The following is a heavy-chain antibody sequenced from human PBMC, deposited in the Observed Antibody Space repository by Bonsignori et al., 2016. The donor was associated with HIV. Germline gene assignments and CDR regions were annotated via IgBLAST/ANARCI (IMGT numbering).Heavy chain of an antibody. V-gene: IGHV3-7*01. J-gene: IGHJ5*02. Sequence: WIRQPPGKGLEWVANIKQDGSEKYYVDSVKGRFTISRDNAKRSLYLQMNNLRVEDTAVYYCATWRGVYRYFDPWGQGTLVTVSS. CDR2: IKQDGSEK. CDR3: ATWRGVYRYFDP. D-gene: IGHD2-8*02.